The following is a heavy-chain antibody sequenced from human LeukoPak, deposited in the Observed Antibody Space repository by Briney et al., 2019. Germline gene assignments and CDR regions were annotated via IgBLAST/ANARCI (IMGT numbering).Heavy chain of an antibody. CDR1: ASGVAFTSHS. CDR3: AREYNSRATFDY. CDR2: IHSSGDYI. V-gene: IGHV3-21*05. J-gene: IGHJ4*02. Sequence: GGSLRLSCAASASGVAFTSHSMNWVRQAPGKGLEWISYIHSSGDYIFYADSVKGRFTVSRDNARNSLYLQMNSLRAEDTAIYYCAREYNSRATFDYWGQGTLATVSS. D-gene: IGHD1-20*01.